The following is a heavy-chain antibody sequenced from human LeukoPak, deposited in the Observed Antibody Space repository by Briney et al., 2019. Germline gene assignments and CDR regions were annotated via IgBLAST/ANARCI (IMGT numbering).Heavy chain of an antibody. J-gene: IGHJ4*02. CDR2: IYASGNT. V-gene: IGHV4-61*02. CDR1: GGSISSGDYY. Sequence: MASETLSLTCTVSGGSISSGDYYWSWVRQPAGKGLGWIGRIYASGNTNYNPSLKGRVTMTVDTSKNQFSLNLSSVTAADTAVYYCARGRGSSWYYFDSWGQGTLVTVSS. D-gene: IGHD6-13*01. CDR3: ARGRGSSWYYFDS.